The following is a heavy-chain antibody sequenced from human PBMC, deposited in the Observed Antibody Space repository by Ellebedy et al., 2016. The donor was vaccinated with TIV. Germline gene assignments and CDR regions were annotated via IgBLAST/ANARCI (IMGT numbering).Heavy chain of an antibody. Sequence: GESLKISCKGSGYRFTSNWIGWVRQMPGKGLEWMGIIYPDDSETTYSPSFQGQVTISADKSISTAYLQWSSLRASDTAMYYCARLPDDFYYDSSGYFDDWGQGTLVTVSS. CDR3: ARLPDDFYYDSSGYFDD. CDR1: GYRFTSNW. V-gene: IGHV5-51*01. CDR2: IYPDDSET. D-gene: IGHD3-22*01. J-gene: IGHJ4*02.